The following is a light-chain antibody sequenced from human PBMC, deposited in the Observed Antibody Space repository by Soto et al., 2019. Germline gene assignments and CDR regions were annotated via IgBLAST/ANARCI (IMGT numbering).Light chain of an antibody. J-gene: IGLJ2*01. CDR2: EDN. V-gene: IGLV6-57*04. CDR1: SGSIASNY. Sequence: NFMLTQPHSVSESPGKTVTISCTRSSGSIASNYVQWYQQRPGSAPTTVIYEDNQRPSGVPDRFSGSIDSSSNSASLTISRLKTEDEADYYCQSYHSSTVVFGGGTKVTVL. CDR3: QSYHSSTVV.